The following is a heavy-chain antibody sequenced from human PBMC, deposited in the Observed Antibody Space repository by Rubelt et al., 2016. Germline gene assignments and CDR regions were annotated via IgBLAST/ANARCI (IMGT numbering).Heavy chain of an antibody. CDR2: IWYDGSNN. Sequence: QVQLVESGGGVVQPGRSLRLSCAASGFTFSSYAMHCVRQAPGKGLEWVAVIWYDGSNNFYADSVKGRFTISRDISKSTLYLQMNSLRAEDTAVYYCARSDWNDGVCVGSWGRGTVVT. J-gene: IGHJ4*02. D-gene: IGHD1-1*01. V-gene: IGHV3-30*14. CDR1: GFTFSSYA. CDR3: ARSDWNDGVCVGS.